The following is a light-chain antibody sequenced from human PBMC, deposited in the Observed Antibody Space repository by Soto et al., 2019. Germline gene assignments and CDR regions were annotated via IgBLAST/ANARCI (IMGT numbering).Light chain of an antibody. J-gene: IGLJ1*01. CDR2: VDN. V-gene: IGLV1-51*01. Sequence: QSVLTQPPSVSAAPGQKVTISCSGSSSNIGGNSVSWYQQLPGTAPPLLIYVDNKRPSGIPDRFSVSKTGPSATMGITGFQSGDEDDYYCGTWDIHLSAYVF. CDR1: SSNIGGNS. CDR3: GTWDIHLSAYV.